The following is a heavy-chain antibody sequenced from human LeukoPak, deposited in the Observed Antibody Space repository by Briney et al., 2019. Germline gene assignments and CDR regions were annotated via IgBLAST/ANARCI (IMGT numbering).Heavy chain of an antibody. J-gene: IGHJ3*02. V-gene: IGHV1-18*01. Sequence: APVKVSCKASGYTFTSYGISWVRQAPGQGLEWMGWISAYNGNTNYAQKLQGRVTMTTDTSTSTAYMELRSLRSDDTAVYYCARGGWWRYYDSSGSPLGYAFDIWGQGTMVTVSS. CDR2: ISAYNGNT. CDR1: GYTFTSYG. CDR3: ARGGWWRYYDSSGSPLGYAFDI. D-gene: IGHD3-22*01.